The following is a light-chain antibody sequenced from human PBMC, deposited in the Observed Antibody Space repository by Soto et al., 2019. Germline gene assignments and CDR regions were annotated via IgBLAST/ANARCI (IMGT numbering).Light chain of an antibody. Sequence: QSVLTHPPSVSGAPGQRITISCTGSSSNIGANYDVHWYRQLPGTAPKLLIYGDNNRPSGVPDRFSGSKSGTSASLAITGLQAEDEAEYYCQSYDSSLNRVFGTGTKVTVL. V-gene: IGLV1-40*01. CDR3: QSYDSSLNRV. CDR2: GDN. J-gene: IGLJ1*01. CDR1: SSNIGANYD.